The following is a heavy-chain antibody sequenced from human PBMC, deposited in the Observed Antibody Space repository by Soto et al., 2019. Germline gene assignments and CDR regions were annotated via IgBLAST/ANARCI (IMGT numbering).Heavy chain of an antibody. J-gene: IGHJ4*01. CDR2: ISSDGSKK. CDR1: GFTFSSYA. D-gene: IGHD3-16*01. CDR3: ARDEYYDPSGPPYDY. Sequence: SLRLSCAASGFTFSSYAVHWVRQAPGKGLEWVAVISSDGSKKYYADSVKGRFTISRDNSKNTLFLQMNSLRTEDTAVYYCARDEYYDPSGPPYDYWGQGSLVTVSS. V-gene: IGHV3-30-3*01.